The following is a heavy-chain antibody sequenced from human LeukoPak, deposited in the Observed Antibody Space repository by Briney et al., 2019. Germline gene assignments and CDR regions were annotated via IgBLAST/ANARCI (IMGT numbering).Heavy chain of an antibody. V-gene: IGHV4-4*02. Sequence: SGTLSLTCGVSGGSITRTNWWSWVRQPPGQGLEWIGEVSLTGLTNYNPSLSSRVIMALDTSKNHLSLNLTSVTAADTAVYYCAREGGFYRPLDYSGQGTLVTVSS. CDR1: GGSITRTNW. CDR2: VSLTGLT. D-gene: IGHD3-3*01. J-gene: IGHJ4*02. CDR3: AREGGFYRPLDY.